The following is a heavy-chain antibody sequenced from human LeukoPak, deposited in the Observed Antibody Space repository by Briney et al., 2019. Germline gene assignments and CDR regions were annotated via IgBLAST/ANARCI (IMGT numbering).Heavy chain of an antibody. J-gene: IGHJ5*02. CDR3: ARMITMIGFT. D-gene: IGHD3-22*01. CDR1: GGSISSYY. V-gene: IGHV4-59*01. Sequence: SETLSLTCTVSGGSISSYYWSWIRQPPGKGLEWIGFVHYSGSTHYNPSLKSRVTISVDTSKNQVSLKLTSVTAADTAVYYCARMITMIGFTWGQGTLVTVSS. CDR2: VHYSGST.